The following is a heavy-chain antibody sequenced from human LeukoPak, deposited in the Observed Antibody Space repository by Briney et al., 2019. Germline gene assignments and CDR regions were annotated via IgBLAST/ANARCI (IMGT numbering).Heavy chain of an antibody. CDR2: ISNYNGNT. CDR3: ARDLPYSSSWESIDY. CDR1: GYTFTSYG. V-gene: IGHV1-18*01. Sequence: ASVKVSCKASGYTFTSYGIIWVRQAPGQGLEWMGWISNYNGNTNYAQKIQGRVTMTTDTSTSTAYMELRSLRSGDTAVYYCARDLPYSSSWESIDYWGQGTLVTVSS. D-gene: IGHD6-13*01. J-gene: IGHJ4*02.